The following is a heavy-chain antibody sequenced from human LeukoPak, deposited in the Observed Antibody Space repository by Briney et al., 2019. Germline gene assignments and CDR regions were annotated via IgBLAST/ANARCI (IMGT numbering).Heavy chain of an antibody. CDR1: GFTFSTYA. D-gene: IGHD3-10*01. CDR2: ISGSGVST. J-gene: IGHJ4*02. V-gene: IGHV3-23*01. CDR3: ARDRWFGEGIDY. Sequence: PGGSLRLSCAASGFTFSTYAMSWVRQAPGKGLEWVSGISGSGVSTYYADSVKGRFTISRDNSKNTLYVQMNRLRPEDTAVYYCARDRWFGEGIDYWGQGTLVTVSS.